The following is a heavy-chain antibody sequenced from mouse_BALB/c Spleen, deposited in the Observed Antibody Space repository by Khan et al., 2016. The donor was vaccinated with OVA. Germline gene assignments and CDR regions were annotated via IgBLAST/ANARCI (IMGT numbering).Heavy chain of an antibody. Sequence: VQLQQSGAELARPGASVKLSCKASGYTFTDYNINWMRQRTGQGLEWIGEIYPGSDNTYYNERFKGKATLTVDKSSSTAYMHLSSLTSEDSAVYCGTSGWAAWFAYWGQGTLVTVSA. CDR1: GYTFTDYN. CDR2: IYPGSDNT. V-gene: IGHV1-77*01. J-gene: IGHJ3*01. D-gene: IGHD2-3*01. CDR3: TSGWAAWFAY.